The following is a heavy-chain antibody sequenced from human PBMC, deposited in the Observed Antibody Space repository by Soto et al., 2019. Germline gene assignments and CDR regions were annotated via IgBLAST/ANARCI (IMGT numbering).Heavy chain of an antibody. Sequence: QVQLQESGPGLVKPSETLSLTCTVSGGSVSSGSYYWSWMRQPPGKGLEWIGNIYFSGSTNYNPSLKSRVTISVDTSQNQFSLRLSSVTAADTAVYYCARALRSNYPDSWGRGTLVTVSS. CDR2: IYFSGST. V-gene: IGHV4-61*01. J-gene: IGHJ4*02. CDR1: GGSVSSGSYY. CDR3: ARALRSNYPDS.